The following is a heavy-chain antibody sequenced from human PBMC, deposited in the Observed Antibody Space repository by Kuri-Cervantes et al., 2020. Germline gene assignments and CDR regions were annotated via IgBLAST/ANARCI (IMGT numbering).Heavy chain of an antibody. V-gene: IGHV3-23*01. CDR2: ISGSGGST. D-gene: IGHD1-26*01. J-gene: IGHJ4*02. CDR3: AVHSGSYYYFDY. Sequence: LSLTCAASGFTFSSYAMSWVRQAPGKGLEWVSAISGSGGSTYYANSVKGRFTISRDNSKNTLYLQMNSLRAEDTAVYYCAVHSGSYYYFDYWGQGTLVTVSS. CDR1: GFTFSSYA.